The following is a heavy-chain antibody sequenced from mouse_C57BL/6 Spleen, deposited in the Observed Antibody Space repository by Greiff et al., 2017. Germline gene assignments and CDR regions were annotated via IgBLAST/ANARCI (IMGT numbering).Heavy chain of an antibody. J-gene: IGHJ4*01. CDR1: GYTFTSYW. Sequence: QVQLQQPGAELVRPGSSVKLSCKASGYTFTSYWMDWVKQRPGQGLEWIGNIYPSDSETHYNQKFKDKATLTVDKSSSTAYMQLSSLASEDSAVYYCERIKDYAMDYWGQGTSVTVSS. V-gene: IGHV1-61*01. CDR2: IYPSDSET. CDR3: ERIKDYAMDY.